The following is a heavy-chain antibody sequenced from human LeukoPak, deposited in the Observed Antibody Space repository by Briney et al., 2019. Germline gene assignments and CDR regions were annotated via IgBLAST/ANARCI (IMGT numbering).Heavy chain of an antibody. J-gene: IGHJ5*02. CDR3: ATGVVVAATTPNWFDP. CDR1: GYTLTELS. Sequence: ASVKVSCKVSGYTLTELSMHWVRQAPGKGLEWMGGFDPEDGETIYAQKFQGRVTVTEDTSTDTAYMELSSLRSEDTAVYYCATGVVVAATTPNWFDPWGQGTLVTVSS. V-gene: IGHV1-24*01. CDR2: FDPEDGET. D-gene: IGHD2-15*01.